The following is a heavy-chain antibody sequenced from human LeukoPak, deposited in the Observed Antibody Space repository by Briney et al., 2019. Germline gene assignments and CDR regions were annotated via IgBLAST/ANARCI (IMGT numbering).Heavy chain of an antibody. CDR3: AKTTYCTGGSCYSGLLEY. Sequence: GGSLRLSCAASGFSVSSNAVSWLRQAPGQGLEWVSVMYIDGDTDYVDAVKGRFTISRDNSKNTLFLQMNSLRAEDTAMYYCAKTTYCTGGSCYSGLLEYWGQGTLVTVSS. D-gene: IGHD2-15*01. CDR1: GFSVSSNA. J-gene: IGHJ4*02. V-gene: IGHV3-53*01. CDR2: MYIDGDT.